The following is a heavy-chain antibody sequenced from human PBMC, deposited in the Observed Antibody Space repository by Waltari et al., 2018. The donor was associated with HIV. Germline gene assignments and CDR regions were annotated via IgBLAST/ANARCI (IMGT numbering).Heavy chain of an antibody. CDR1: GFTLTGYY. J-gene: IGHJ3*01. V-gene: IGHV1-2*02. CDR2: IYSNTGDT. CDR3: ARQMTFYDAFDV. Sequence: QVQMVQSGAEVKKPGASAKVPCQTSGFTLTGYYIHWVRQAPGQGLEWMGWIYSNTGDTNYGLQFEGRVTMTRDTSMRTAYMELRTLRSDDTALYYCARQMTFYDAFDVWGQGTVVTVSS.